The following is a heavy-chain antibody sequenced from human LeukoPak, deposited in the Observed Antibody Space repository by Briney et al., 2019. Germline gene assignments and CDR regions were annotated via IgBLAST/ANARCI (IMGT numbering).Heavy chain of an antibody. CDR3: AKVPASWNYYYGMDV. J-gene: IGHJ6*02. CDR1: GFTFSSYA. Sequence: TGGSLRLSCAASGFTFSSYAMSWVRQAPGKGLEWVSAISGSGGSTYYADSVKGRFTISRDNSKNTLYLQMNSLRAEDTAVYYCAKVPASWNYYYGMDVWGQGTTVTVSS. CDR2: ISGSGGST. V-gene: IGHV3-23*01. D-gene: IGHD2-2*01.